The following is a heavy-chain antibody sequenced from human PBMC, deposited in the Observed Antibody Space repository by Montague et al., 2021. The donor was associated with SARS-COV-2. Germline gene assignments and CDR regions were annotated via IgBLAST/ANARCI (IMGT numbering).Heavy chain of an antibody. J-gene: IGHJ5*02. CDR3: AADYGERDWFDP. CDR1: GGSLSGYY. CDR2: INHSANT. V-gene: IGHV4-34*01. Sequence: SETLSLTCAVYGGSLSGYYWSWIRQPPEKGLEWIGEINHSANTKYNPSLKSPVTISIDTSKNQFSLKLSSVTAADTAVYYCAADYGERDWFDPWGQGTLVTVSS. D-gene: IGHD4-17*01.